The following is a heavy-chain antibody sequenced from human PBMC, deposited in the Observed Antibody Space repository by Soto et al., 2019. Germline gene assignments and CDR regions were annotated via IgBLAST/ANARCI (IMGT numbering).Heavy chain of an antibody. D-gene: IGHD3-3*01. Sequence: PGGSLRLSCTASGFTFGDYAMSWVRQAPGKGLEWVGFIRSKAYGGTTEYAASVKGRFTISRDDSESIAYLQMNSLKTEDTAVYYCTREDDFWSGSEYYYYGMDVWGQGTTVTVSS. J-gene: IGHJ6*02. CDR1: GFTFGDYA. CDR3: TREDDFWSGSEYYYYGMDV. V-gene: IGHV3-49*04. CDR2: IRSKAYGGTT.